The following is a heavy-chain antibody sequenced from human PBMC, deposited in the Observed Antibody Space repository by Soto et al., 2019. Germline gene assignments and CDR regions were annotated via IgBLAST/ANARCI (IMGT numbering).Heavy chain of an antibody. CDR3: GRGRSGELVVFY. D-gene: IGHD1-7*01. CDR1: GYTFTGYY. CDR2: ISPKSGGT. J-gene: IGHJ4*02. V-gene: IGHV1-2*02. Sequence: ASVKVSCKASGYTFTGYYIHWVRQAPGQGLEWVGEISPKSGGTRYAQKSQGRVTMTKDTSINTVYMELSNLSPDDTAVYYCGRGRSGELVVFYWGQGTLVTVSS.